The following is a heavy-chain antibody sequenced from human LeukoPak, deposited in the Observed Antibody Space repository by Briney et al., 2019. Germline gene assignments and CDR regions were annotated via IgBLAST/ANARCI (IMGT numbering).Heavy chain of an antibody. Sequence: TSETLSLTCAAYGESFSGYYWSWIRQPPQKGLEWIGEIYHDGTTTFNPSLKRRVTVSVDTSRSQFSLKLTSVTAADTAAYYCAGIWLGNNAFDIWGQGTMVTVSS. V-gene: IGHV4-34*01. CDR3: AGIWLGNNAFDI. CDR1: GESFSGYY. D-gene: IGHD1-26*01. J-gene: IGHJ3*02. CDR2: IYHDGTT.